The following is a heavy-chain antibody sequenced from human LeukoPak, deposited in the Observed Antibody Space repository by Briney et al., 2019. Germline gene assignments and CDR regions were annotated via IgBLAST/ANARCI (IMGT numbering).Heavy chain of an antibody. CDR3: ASGEYYYDSSGYYSPFDY. D-gene: IGHD3-22*01. Sequence: ASVKVSCKASGGTFSSYAISWVRQAPGQGLEWMGGIISIFGTANYAQKFQGRVTITADESTSTAYMELSSLRSEDTAVYYCASGEYYYDSSGYYSPFDYWGQGTLVTVSS. J-gene: IGHJ4*02. CDR1: GGTFSSYA. CDR2: IISIFGTA. V-gene: IGHV1-69*01.